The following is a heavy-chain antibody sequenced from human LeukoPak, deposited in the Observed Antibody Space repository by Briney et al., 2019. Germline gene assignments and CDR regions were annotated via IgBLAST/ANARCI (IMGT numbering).Heavy chain of an antibody. CDR1: GFTFSSYG. Sequence: GGSLRLSCAASGFTFSSYGMSWVRQAPGKGLEWVSAISGSGDSTYYADSVRGRFTISRDNSKNTLYLQMNSLRVEDTAVYYCAKADYYYYMDVWGKGTTVTVSS. CDR3: AKADYYYYMDV. V-gene: IGHV3-23*01. CDR2: ISGSGDST. J-gene: IGHJ6*03.